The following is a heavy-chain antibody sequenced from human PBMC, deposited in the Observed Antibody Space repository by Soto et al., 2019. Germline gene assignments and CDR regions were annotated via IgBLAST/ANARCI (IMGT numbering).Heavy chain of an antibody. Sequence: PSETLSLSCTVSGDSISTADCYWNWIRQPPGKGLEWIGYIYYSGNTYYIQSLKSRVTISVDTSKNQISLRLQSVTAADTAVEYCDGGLYSPSTVFEAWGQGTLVTVSS. CDR3: DGGLYSPSTVFEA. D-gene: IGHD5-12*01. CDR2: IYYSGNT. J-gene: IGHJ5*02. CDR1: GDSISTADCY. V-gene: IGHV4-30-4*01.